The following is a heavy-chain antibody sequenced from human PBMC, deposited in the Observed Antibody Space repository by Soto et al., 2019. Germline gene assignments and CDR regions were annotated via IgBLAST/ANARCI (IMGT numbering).Heavy chain of an antibody. Sequence: QVQLVESGGGVVQPGRSLRLSCAASGFTFSSYGMHWVRQAPGKGLEWVAVISYDGSNKYYADSVKGRFTISRDNSKNRLYLQMNSLRAEDTAVYYCAKEVYYDILTGYVIPPDYWGQGTLVTVSS. CDR1: GFTFSSYG. D-gene: IGHD3-9*01. V-gene: IGHV3-30*18. CDR3: AKEVYYDILTGYVIPPDY. J-gene: IGHJ4*02. CDR2: ISYDGSNK.